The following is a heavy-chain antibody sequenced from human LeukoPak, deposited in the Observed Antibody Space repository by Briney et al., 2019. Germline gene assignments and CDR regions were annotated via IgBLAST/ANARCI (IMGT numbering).Heavy chain of an antibody. D-gene: IGHD6-6*01. CDR2: IYYSGST. V-gene: IGHV4-59*01. Sequence: SETLSLTCTVSGGSISSYYWSWIRQPPGKGLEWIGYIYYSGSTNYNPSLKSRVTISVDTSKNQFSLKLSSVSAADTAVYYCARVEYSSSPGWFDPWGQGTLVTVSS. J-gene: IGHJ5*02. CDR1: GGSISSYY. CDR3: ARVEYSSSPGWFDP.